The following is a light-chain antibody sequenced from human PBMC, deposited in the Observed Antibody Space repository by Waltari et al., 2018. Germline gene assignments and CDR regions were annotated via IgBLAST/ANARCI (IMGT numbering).Light chain of an antibody. J-gene: IGLJ3*02. CDR1: SSNIGTGHD. V-gene: IGLV1-40*01. CDR3: QSYDSSLSGRV. CDR2: ANT. Sequence: QSVLTQPPSVSGAPGQRVIISCTGSSSNIGTGHDVHWYQQLPGTAPKLLISANTNRPSGVPDRFSASKSGTSASLAINGLQAEDEADYYCQSYDSSLSGRVFGGGTKLTVL.